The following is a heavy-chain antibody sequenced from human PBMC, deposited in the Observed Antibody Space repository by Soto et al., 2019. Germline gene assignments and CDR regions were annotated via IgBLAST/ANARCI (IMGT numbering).Heavy chain of an antibody. CDR3: AREGLTGTIGLYYYYAMDV. CDR1: GGSISSYY. D-gene: IGHD1-7*01. J-gene: IGHJ6*02. CDR2: IYYSGST. V-gene: IGHV4-59*01. Sequence: QVQLQESGPGLVKPSETLSLTCTVSGGSISSYYWSWIRQPPGKGLEWIGYIYYSGSTNYNPSLKSRVTISVDTSKNQFSLKLSSVTAAATAVYYCAREGLTGTIGLYYYYAMDVWGQGTTVTVSS.